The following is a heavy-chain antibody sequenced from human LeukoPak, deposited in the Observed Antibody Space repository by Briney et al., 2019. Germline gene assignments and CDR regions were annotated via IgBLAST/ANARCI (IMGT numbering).Heavy chain of an antibody. D-gene: IGHD3-22*01. J-gene: IGHJ4*02. CDR3: ARYDDSSLGGDY. CDR2: IYHSGST. V-gene: IGHV4-38-2*02. CDR1: GYSISSGYY. Sequence: SETLSLTCTVSGYSISSGYYWGWIRQPPGKGLEWIGRIYHSGSTYYNPSLKSRVTISVDTSKNQSSLKLSSVTAADTAVYYCARYDDSSLGGDYWGQGTLVTVSS.